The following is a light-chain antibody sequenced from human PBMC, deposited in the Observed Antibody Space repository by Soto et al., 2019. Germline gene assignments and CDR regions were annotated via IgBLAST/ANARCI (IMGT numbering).Light chain of an antibody. CDR1: SSDVGAYNY. J-gene: IGLJ2*01. CDR3: SSYTNSSTSVV. V-gene: IGLV2-14*01. Sequence: QAVVTQPASVSGSPGQSITISCTGTSSDVGAYNYVSWYQQHPDKAPKLIIYEVTTRPSGVSNRFSGSKSGNTASLTISGLQVEDEADYYCSSYTNSSTSVVFGGGTKLTVL. CDR2: EVT.